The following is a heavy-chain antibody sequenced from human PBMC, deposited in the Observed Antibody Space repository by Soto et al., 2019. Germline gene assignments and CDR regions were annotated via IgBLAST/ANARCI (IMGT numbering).Heavy chain of an antibody. CDR2: INPNGGST. D-gene: IGHD6-19*01. CDR3: AREKWLVRRNDSFDI. CDR1: GYTFINYY. Sequence: QVQLVQSGAEVKKPGAPVKVSCKASGYTFINYYMRWVRQAPGQGLEWMGIINPNGGSTTYAQKFQGRVTLTRDTSMNTVNMELSSLRSEDTAVYYCAREKWLVRRNDSFDICGLGTMVTVSS. J-gene: IGHJ3*02. V-gene: IGHV1-46*01.